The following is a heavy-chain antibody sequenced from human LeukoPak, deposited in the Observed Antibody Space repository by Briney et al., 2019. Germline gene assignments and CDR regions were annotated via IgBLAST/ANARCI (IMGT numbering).Heavy chain of an antibody. J-gene: IGHJ4*02. CDR3: ARESAGSGSLDY. V-gene: IGHV1-46*01. Sequence: ASVKVSCKASGYAFTSYYMHWVRQAPGQGLEWMGIINPSGGSTSYAQKFQGRVTMTRDMSTSTVYMELSSLRSEDTAVYYCARESAGSGSLDYWGQGTLVTVSS. D-gene: IGHD3-10*01. CDR2: INPSGGST. CDR1: GYAFTSYY.